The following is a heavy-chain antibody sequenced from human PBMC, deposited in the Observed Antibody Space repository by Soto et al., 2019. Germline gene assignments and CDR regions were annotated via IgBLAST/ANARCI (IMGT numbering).Heavy chain of an antibody. V-gene: IGHV4-4*01. CDR2: VYHTGDT. J-gene: IGHJ5*02. CDR1: GGTVASSHW. D-gene: IGHD2-21*02. Sequence: LSLTCGVSGGTVASSHWWSWVRQSPGRGLEWIGNVYHTGDTNFNPSLQSRVTFSVDKSNNQFSLRLTSVTATDTAVYFCAREIVTAGGNNYFDPWGPGTLVTVSS. CDR3: AREIVTAGGNNYFDP.